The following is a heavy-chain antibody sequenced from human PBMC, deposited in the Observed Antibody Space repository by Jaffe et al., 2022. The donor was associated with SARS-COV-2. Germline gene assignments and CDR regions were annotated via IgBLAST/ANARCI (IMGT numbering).Heavy chain of an antibody. CDR3: AKDGGGDCYPCGMDV. J-gene: IGHJ6*02. CDR2: ISYDGSNK. Sequence: QVQLVESGGGVVQPGRSLRLSCAASGFTFSSYGMHWVRQAPGKGLEWVAVISYDGSNKYYADSVKGRFTISRDNSKNTLYLQMNSLRAEDTAVYYCAKDGGGDCYPCGMDVWGQGTTVTVSS. D-gene: IGHD2-21*02. V-gene: IGHV3-30*18. CDR1: GFTFSSYG.